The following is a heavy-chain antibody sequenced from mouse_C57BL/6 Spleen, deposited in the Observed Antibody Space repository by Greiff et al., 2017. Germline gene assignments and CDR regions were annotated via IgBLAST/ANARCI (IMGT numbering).Heavy chain of an antibody. Sequence: EVQVVESGAGLVKPGGSLKLSCAASGFTFSSYAMSWVRQTPEKRLEWVAYISSGGDYIYYADTVKGRFTISRDNASNTLYLQMSSLKSEDTAMYYCTREDYYSNPYAMDYWGQGTSVTVSS. CDR3: TREDYYSNPYAMDY. CDR2: ISSGGDYI. D-gene: IGHD2-5*01. V-gene: IGHV5-9-1*02. CDR1: GFTFSSYA. J-gene: IGHJ4*01.